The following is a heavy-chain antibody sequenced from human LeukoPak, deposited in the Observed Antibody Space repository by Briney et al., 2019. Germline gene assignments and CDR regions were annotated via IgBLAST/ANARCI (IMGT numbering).Heavy chain of an antibody. CDR3: ARHRAYSSSSPFDY. J-gene: IGHJ4*02. V-gene: IGHV4-59*08. Sequence: SETLSLTCSVSGGSISSLYWSWLRQPPGKGLEWIGYIYYTGSTNYNPSLKSRVTMFVDMSKTQFSLRLSSVTAADTAVYYCARHRAYSSSSPFDYWGQGTLVTASS. CDR1: GGSISSLY. D-gene: IGHD6-6*01. CDR2: IYYTGST.